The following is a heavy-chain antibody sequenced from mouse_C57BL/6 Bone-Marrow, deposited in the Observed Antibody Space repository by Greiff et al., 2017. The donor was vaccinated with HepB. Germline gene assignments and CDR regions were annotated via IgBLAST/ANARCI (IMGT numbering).Heavy chain of an antibody. CDR1: GYTFTEYT. CDR2: FYPGSGSI. Sequence: VQLQQSGAELVKPGASVKLSCKASGYTFTEYTIHWVKQRSGQGLEWIGWFYPGSGSIKYNEKFKDKATLTADKSSSTVYMELSRLTSEDSAVYFGARHEDKDGSYDGYYFDYWGQGTTLTVSS. CDR3: ARHEDKDGSYDGYYFDY. J-gene: IGHJ2*01. V-gene: IGHV1-62-2*01. D-gene: IGHD2-12*01.